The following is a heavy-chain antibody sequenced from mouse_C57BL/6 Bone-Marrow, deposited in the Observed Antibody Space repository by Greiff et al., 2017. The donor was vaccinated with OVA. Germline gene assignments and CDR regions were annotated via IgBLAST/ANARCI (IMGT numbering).Heavy chain of an antibody. CDR2: IDPSDRYT. Sequence: QVQLQQPGAELVKPGASVKLSCKASGYTFTSYWMQWVKQRPGQGLEWIGEIDPSDRYTNYNRKFKGKDTLTIDTSASTDYMQLSSLTSEDSAVYYGARDDYYGSSYNYAKDYWGQGTSVTVSS. CDR3: ARDDYYGSSYNYAKDY. J-gene: IGHJ4*01. D-gene: IGHD1-1*01. CDR1: GYTFTSYW. V-gene: IGHV1-50*01.